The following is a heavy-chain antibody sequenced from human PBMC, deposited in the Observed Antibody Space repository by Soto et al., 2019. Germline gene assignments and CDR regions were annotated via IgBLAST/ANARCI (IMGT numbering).Heavy chain of an antibody. CDR3: ARRWGEGMVDY. Sequence: QVQLQESGPGLVKPSGTLSLTCAVSGGSISSSNWWSWVRQPPGKGLEWIGEIYHSGSTNYNPSLKSRVNIAVDKSRNQFSVKLRCVTAAATAVYYCARRWGEGMVDYWGQGTLVTVSS. J-gene: IGHJ4*02. D-gene: IGHD3-10*01. CDR2: IYHSGST. CDR1: GGSISSSNW. V-gene: IGHV4-4*02.